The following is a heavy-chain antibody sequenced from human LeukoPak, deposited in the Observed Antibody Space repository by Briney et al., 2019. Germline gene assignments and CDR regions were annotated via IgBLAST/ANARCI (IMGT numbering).Heavy chain of an antibody. V-gene: IGHV3-74*01. J-gene: IGHJ6*03. CDR1: GFTFSSHW. D-gene: IGHD1-26*01. CDR2: INTDGSST. CDR3: ARNELTYSFYYHMDV. Sequence: GGSLRLSCAASGFTFSSHWMHWVRQVPGKGLVWVARINTDGSSTSYADSVKGRITTSRDNAKNTLYLQKNSLRVEDTALYYCARNELTYSFYYHMDVWGKGTTVTVSS.